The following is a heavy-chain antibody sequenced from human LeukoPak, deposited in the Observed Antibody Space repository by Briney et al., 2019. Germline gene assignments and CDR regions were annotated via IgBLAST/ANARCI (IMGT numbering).Heavy chain of an antibody. V-gene: IGHV3-20*04. CDR1: GFTFDDYG. CDR3: ARANPIDWLLDAFDI. Sequence: PGGSLRLSCAASGFTFDDYGMSWVRQAPGKGLEWVSGINWNGGSTGYADSVKGRFIISRDNAKNSLYLQMNSLRAEDTALYYCARANPIDWLLDAFDIWGQGTMVTVSS. CDR2: INWNGGST. D-gene: IGHD3-9*01. J-gene: IGHJ3*02.